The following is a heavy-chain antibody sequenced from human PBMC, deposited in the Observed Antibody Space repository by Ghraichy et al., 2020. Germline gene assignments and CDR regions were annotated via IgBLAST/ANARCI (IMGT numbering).Heavy chain of an antibody. CDR3: AREYPHWGFGHYGMDV. D-gene: IGHD3-16*01. CDR1: GGSISSYY. CDR2: IYYSGST. Sequence: SETLSLTCTVSGGSISSYYWSWIRQPPGKGLEWIGYIYYSGSTNYNPSLKSRVTISVDTSKNQFSLKLSSVTAADTAVYYCAREYPHWGFGHYGMDVWGQGTTVTVSS. V-gene: IGHV4-59*01. J-gene: IGHJ6*02.